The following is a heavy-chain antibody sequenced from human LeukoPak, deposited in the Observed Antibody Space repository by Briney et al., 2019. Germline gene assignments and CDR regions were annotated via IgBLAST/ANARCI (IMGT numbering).Heavy chain of an antibody. J-gene: IGHJ4*02. CDR2: IKQDGSEK. CDR3: AGVFEPGELFDY. V-gene: IGHV3-7*01. Sequence: GGSLKLSCAASGFTFSSYWMSWVRQAPGKGLEWVANIKQDGSEKYYVDSVKGRFTISRDNAKNSLYLQMNSLRAEDTAVYYCAGVFEPGELFDYWGQEPLVTVS. CDR1: GFTFSSYW. D-gene: IGHD3-16*01.